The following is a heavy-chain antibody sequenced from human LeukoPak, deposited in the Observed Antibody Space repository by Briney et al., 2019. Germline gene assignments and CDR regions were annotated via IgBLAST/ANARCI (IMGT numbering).Heavy chain of an antibody. V-gene: IGHV1-3*01. CDR2: IDAGNGNT. CDR3: AREGRAWGNWFDP. D-gene: IGHD7-27*01. Sequence: VASVTVSCTASGYTFTSYAMHWVRQAPGQRLEWMGWIDAGNGNTKYSQKFQGRVTITRDTSASTAYMELSSLRSEDTAVYYCAREGRAWGNWFDPWGQGTLVTVSS. CDR1: GYTFTSYA. J-gene: IGHJ5*02.